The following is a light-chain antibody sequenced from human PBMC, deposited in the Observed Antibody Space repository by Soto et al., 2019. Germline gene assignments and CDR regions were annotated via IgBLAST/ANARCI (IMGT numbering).Light chain of an antibody. CDR1: QSVPSTY. CDR2: GAS. J-gene: IGKJ4*01. Sequence: VLSQSPGRLSLSPGERATLSCRASQSVPSTYFAWYQQKPGQAPRLLIYGASSRATGIPDRFSGSGSGTDFTLTISRLEPEDFAVYYCQQYGSSPLTFGGGTKVDIK. CDR3: QQYGSSPLT. V-gene: IGKV3-20*01.